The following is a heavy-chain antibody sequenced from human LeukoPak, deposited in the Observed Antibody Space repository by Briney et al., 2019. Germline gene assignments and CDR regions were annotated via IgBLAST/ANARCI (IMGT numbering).Heavy chain of an antibody. Sequence: GGTLRLSCAASGFTFSCYDMQWGGQAPGKGLEGVAVMWYDGSNKYYADSEKGRFTIYRDNSKNTLYLQMNSLRAEDTAVYYCAREGGSGWYQVWGPFDYWGQGTLVTVSS. J-gene: IGHJ4*02. CDR2: MWYDGSNK. V-gene: IGHV3-33*01. CDR3: AREGGSGWYQVWGPFDY. D-gene: IGHD6-19*01. CDR1: GFTFSCYD.